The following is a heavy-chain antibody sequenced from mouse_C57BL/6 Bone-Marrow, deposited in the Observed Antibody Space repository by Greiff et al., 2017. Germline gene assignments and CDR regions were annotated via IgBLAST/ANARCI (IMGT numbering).Heavy chain of an antibody. J-gene: IGHJ2*01. CDR3: ALYDYGSSGGY. CDR2: IHPNSGST. CDR1: GYTFTSYW. D-gene: IGHD1-1*01. Sequence: QVQLQQPGAELVKPGASVKLSCKASGYTFTSYWMHWVKQRPGQGLEWIGMIHPNSGSTNYNEKFKSKATLTVDKSSSTAYMQLSSLTSEDSAVYYCALYDYGSSGGYWGQGTTLTVSS. V-gene: IGHV1-64*01.